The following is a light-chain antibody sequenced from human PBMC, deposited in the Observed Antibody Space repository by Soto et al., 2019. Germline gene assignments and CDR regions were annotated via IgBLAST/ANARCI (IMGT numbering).Light chain of an antibody. J-gene: IGKJ1*01. CDR1: QSVSSY. CDR3: QQCGSSPWT. Sequence: EIVLTQSPATLSLSPGERATLSCSASQSVSSYLAFYQQKPGQAPRLLIYDASNRATGIPARFSCSGSGTDFTLTISSLEPEDFAVYYCQQCGSSPWTFGQGTKVDIK. CDR2: DAS. V-gene: IGKV3-11*01.